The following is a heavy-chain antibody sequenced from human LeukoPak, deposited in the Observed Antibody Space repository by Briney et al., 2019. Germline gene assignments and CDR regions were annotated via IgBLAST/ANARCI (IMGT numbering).Heavy chain of an antibody. CDR1: GFTFSAYA. CDR2: IKISRVDS. CDR3: AKDRELLFAHCWFEL. Sequence: GGSLRLSWAASGFTFSAYAINWGRQAPGKGLGWVGGIKISRVDSYYADFVKGPFSISRDDSKNTLNLQMNRLSDEDTAIYYCAKDRELLFAHCWFELWGQGTLVTVPS. D-gene: IGHD3-10*01. J-gene: IGHJ5*02. V-gene: IGHV3-23*01.